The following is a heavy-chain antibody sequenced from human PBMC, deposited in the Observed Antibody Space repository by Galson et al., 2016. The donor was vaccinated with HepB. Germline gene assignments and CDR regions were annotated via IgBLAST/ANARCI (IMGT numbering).Heavy chain of an antibody. CDR3: ARDRTSRAAVDY. D-gene: IGHD6-25*01. CDR2: ISSRGSDT. V-gene: IGHV3-11*06. CDR1: GFTFSDFY. J-gene: IGHJ4*02. Sequence: SLRLSCAASGFTFSDFYMTWIRQAPGKGLEYVSHISSRGSDTNYADSVKGRFTISRDNAKKSVYLQMSSLRAEDTAVYYCARDRTSRAAVDYWGQGTLVTVSS.